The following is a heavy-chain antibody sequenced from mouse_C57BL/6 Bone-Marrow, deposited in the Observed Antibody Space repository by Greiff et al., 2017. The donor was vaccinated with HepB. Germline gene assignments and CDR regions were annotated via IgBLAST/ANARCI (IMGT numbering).Heavy chain of an antibody. CDR1: GYTFTSYW. CDR2: IYPGSGST. J-gene: IGHJ4*01. Sequence: VQLKQPGAELVKPGASVKMSCKASGYTFTSYWITWVKQRPGQGLEWIGDIYPGSGSTNYNEKFKSKATLTVDTSSSTAYMQLSSLTSEDSAVYYCARGSMVTTRAMDYWGQGTSVTVSS. CDR3: ARGSMVTTRAMDY. V-gene: IGHV1-55*01. D-gene: IGHD2-2*01.